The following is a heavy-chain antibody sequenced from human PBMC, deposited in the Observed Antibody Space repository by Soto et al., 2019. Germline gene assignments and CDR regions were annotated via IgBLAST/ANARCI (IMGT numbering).Heavy chain of an antibody. CDR3: ARQIRPRGVAFSSFDY. CDR2: ISAYNGNT. D-gene: IGHD5-12*01. J-gene: IGHJ4*02. Sequence: QVQLVQSGAEVKKPGASVKVSCKASGYTFTSYGISWVRQAPGQGLEWMGWISAYNGNTNYAQKLQGRVTMATDTSTSTAYMELRSLRSDDTAVYYCARQIRPRGVAFSSFDYWGQGTLVTVSS. V-gene: IGHV1-18*01. CDR1: GYTFTSYG.